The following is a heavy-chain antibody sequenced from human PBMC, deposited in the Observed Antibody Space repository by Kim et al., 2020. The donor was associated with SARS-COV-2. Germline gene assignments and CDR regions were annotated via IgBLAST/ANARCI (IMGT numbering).Heavy chain of an antibody. CDR3: ARASPVTTYYYGMDV. V-gene: IGHV4-39*01. J-gene: IGHJ6*02. Sequence: SLKSRVPISVDTSKHQFSLKLSSVTAADTAVYYCARASPVTTYYYGMDVWGQGTTVTVSS. D-gene: IGHD4-17*01.